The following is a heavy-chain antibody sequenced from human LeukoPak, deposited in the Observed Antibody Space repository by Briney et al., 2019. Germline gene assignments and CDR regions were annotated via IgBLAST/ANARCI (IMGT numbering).Heavy chain of an antibody. CDR2: ISSSSSYI. CDR1: GFTFSSYS. CDR3: AREYSSSRYFDY. D-gene: IGHD6-6*01. Sequence: PGGSLRLSCAASGFTFSSYSMNWVRQAPGKGLEWVSSISSSSSYIYYADSVKGRFTISRDNAKNSLYLQMNSLRAEDTAVYYCAREYSSSRYFDYWGQGTLATVSS. J-gene: IGHJ4*02. V-gene: IGHV3-21*01.